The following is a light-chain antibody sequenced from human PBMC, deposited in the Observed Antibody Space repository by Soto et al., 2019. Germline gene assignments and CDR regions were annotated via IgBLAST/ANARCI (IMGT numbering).Light chain of an antibody. Sequence: QSVLTQPASVSGSPGQSITISCTGTSSDVGGYNYVSWYQRHPGKAPKLMIYDVSNRPSGVSNRFSGSKSGNTASLTISGLQAEDEADYYCSSYTSSSTPRVFGTGTKVTVL. CDR3: SSYTSSSTPRV. V-gene: IGLV2-14*01. J-gene: IGLJ1*01. CDR1: SSDVGGYNY. CDR2: DVS.